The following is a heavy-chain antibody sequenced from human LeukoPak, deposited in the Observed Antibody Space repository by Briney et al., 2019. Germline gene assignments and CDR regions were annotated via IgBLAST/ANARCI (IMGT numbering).Heavy chain of an antibody. CDR1: GGSISSSSYY. Sequence: SETLSLTCTVSGGSISSSSYYWGWIRQPPGKGLEWIGSIYYSGSTYYNPSLKSRVTISVDTSKNQFSLKLSSVTAADTAVYYCARVRYFDSSGYYYDFDPWGQGTLVTVSS. V-gene: IGHV4-39*01. CDR2: IYYSGST. D-gene: IGHD3-22*01. CDR3: ARVRYFDSSGYYYDFDP. J-gene: IGHJ5*02.